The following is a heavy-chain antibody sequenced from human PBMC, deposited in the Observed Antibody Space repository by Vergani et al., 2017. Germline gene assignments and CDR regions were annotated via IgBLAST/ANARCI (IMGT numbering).Heavy chain of an antibody. CDR1: GFTFSSYG. D-gene: IGHD3-10*01. J-gene: IGHJ5*02. Sequence: VKLLESGGGLVQPGGSLRLSCAASGFTFSSYGMHWVRQAPGKGLEWVAVISYDGSNKYYADSVKGRFTISRDNSKNTLYLQMNSLRAEDTAVYYCAKARMVRGKVYNWFDPWGQGTLVTVSS. CDR2: ISYDGSNK. V-gene: IGHV3-30*18. CDR3: AKARMVRGKVYNWFDP.